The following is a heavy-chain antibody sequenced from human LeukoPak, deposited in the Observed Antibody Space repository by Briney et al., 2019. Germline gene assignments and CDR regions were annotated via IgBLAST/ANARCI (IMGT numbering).Heavy chain of an antibody. CDR2: IYYSGST. CDR3: ARGAVAGKYFFDS. D-gene: IGHD6-19*01. J-gene: IGHJ4*02. Sequence: SETLSLTCTVSGGSISSYYWSWIRQTPGKGLEWIGYIYYSGSTNFNPSLKSRVTISVDTSKNQFSLKLSSVTAADTAVYYCARGAVAGKYFFDSWGQGTLVTVSS. V-gene: IGHV4-59*08. CDR1: GGSISSYY.